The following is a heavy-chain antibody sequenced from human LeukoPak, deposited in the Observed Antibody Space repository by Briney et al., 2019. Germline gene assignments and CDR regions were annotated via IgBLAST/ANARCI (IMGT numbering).Heavy chain of an antibody. CDR1: GFNFKYVW. CDR2: IRTKIEGETR. V-gene: IGHV3-15*01. Sequence: GGSLRLSCAASGFNFKYVWMNWVRQVPGKGLEWVGRIRTKIEGETRDYPAPVKGRFIISRDESKTTLYLQMNGLKTEDSAVYYCTTERNWELLRPYGLDIWGQGTTVIVSS. CDR3: TTERNWELLRPYGLDI. J-gene: IGHJ6*02. D-gene: IGHD1-26*01.